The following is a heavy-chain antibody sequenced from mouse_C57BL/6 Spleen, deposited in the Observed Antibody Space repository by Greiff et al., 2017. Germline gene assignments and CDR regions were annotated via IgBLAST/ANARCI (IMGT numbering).Heavy chain of an antibody. V-gene: IGHV1-55*01. CDR3: APYGYGHLCDV. CDR1: GYTFPSYW. CDR2: IYPGGGST. D-gene: IGHD2-2*01. Sequence: VQLQQPGAELVKPGASVKMSCKASGYTFPSYWITWVKQRPGQGLEWIGDIYPGGGSTNYTEKLKSKATLSGDTSSSTAYMQLSSLTSEDSAVYYCAPYGYGHLCDVWGTGTTVTVSS. J-gene: IGHJ1*03.